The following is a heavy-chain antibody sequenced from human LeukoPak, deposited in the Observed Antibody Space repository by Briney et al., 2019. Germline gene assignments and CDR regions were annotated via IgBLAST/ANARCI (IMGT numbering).Heavy chain of an antibody. CDR1: GFTFSSYG. Sequence: GRSLRLSCAASGFTFSSYGMYWVRQAPGKGLEWVAVISSDGSNKYYADSVKGRFTISRDNSKNTLYLQMNSLRAEDTAVYYCANVPTPMAGNNYYRMDVWGQGTTVSVSS. CDR3: ANVPTPMAGNNYYRMDV. J-gene: IGHJ6*02. V-gene: IGHV3-30*18. D-gene: IGHD5-24*01. CDR2: ISSDGSNK.